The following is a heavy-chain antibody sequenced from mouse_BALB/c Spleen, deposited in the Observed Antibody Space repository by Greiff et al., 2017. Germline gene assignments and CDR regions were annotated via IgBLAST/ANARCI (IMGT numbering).Heavy chain of an antibody. Sequence: EVMLVESGGGLVKPGGSLKLSCAASGFTFSDYYMYWVRQTPEKRLEWVATISDGGSYTYYPDSVKGRFTISRDNAKNNLYLQMSSLKSEDTAMYYCARDGDSSGYGYFDYWGQGTTLTVSS. CDR3: ARDGDSSGYGYFDY. D-gene: IGHD3-2*01. J-gene: IGHJ2*01. V-gene: IGHV5-4*02. CDR1: GFTFSDYY. CDR2: ISDGGSYT.